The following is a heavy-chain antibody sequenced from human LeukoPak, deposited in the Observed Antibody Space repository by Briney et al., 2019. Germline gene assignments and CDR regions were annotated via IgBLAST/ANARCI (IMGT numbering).Heavy chain of an antibody. Sequence: SETLSLTCTVSGGSISSYYWSWIRQPPGKGLEWIGYIYYSGSTNYNPSLKSRVTISVDTSKNQFSLKLSSVTAADTAVYYCARERSGDLEGDAFDIWGQGTMVTVSS. J-gene: IGHJ3*02. CDR1: GGSISSYY. D-gene: IGHD3-10*01. CDR3: ARERSGDLEGDAFDI. V-gene: IGHV4-59*12. CDR2: IYYSGST.